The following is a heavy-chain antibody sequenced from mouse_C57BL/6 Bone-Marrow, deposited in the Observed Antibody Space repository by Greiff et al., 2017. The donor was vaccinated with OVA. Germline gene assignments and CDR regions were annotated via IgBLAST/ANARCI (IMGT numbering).Heavy chain of an antibody. J-gene: IGHJ2*01. Sequence: VQLVESGAELVRPGTSVKVSCKASGYAFTNYLIEWVKQRPGQGLEWIGVINPGSGSTNYNEKFKSKATLTVDTSSSTAYMQLSSLTSEDSAVYYCARGGAYWGQGTTLTVSS. V-gene: IGHV1-54*01. CDR2: INPGSGST. CDR1: GYAFTNYL. CDR3: ARGGAY.